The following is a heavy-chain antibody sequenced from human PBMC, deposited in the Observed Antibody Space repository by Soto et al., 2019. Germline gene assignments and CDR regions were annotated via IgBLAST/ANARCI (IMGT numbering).Heavy chain of an antibody. Sequence: QVQLVQSGAEGKRPGSSVKVSCTPSGGTFNTLSINWVRQAPGQGLEWMGAIIPFFDSTNYAQKFQDRVTITADKSLGTAYMELTSPRSDDTAVYYCTTRDQGRFDHWGQGTPLTVSS. CDR2: IIPFFDST. D-gene: IGHD2-2*01. J-gene: IGHJ4*02. CDR3: TTRDQGRFDH. V-gene: IGHV1-69*06. CDR1: GGTFNTLS.